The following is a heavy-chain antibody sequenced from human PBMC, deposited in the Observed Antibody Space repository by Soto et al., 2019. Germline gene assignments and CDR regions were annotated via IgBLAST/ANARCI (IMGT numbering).Heavy chain of an antibody. CDR3: ARDYYIAMVPIAVAEYYFDY. CDR2: ISCRGENT. D-gene: IGHD6-19*01. V-gene: IGHV3-23*01. J-gene: IGHJ4*02. Sequence: GGSLRLSCAASGFTFSVFAMSWVRQAPGRGLELVSTISCRGENTYYADSVKGRFTISRDNSKNTLNLQMNSLRAEDTAVYYCARDYYIAMVPIAVAEYYFDYWGQGTLVTVSS. CDR1: GFTFSVFA.